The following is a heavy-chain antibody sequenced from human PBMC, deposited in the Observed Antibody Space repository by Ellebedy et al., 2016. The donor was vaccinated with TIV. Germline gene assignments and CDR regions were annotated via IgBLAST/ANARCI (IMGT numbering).Heavy chain of an antibody. CDR1: GFTFSDSW. CDR2: INQDASRK. D-gene: IGHD1-1*01. V-gene: IGHV3-7*01. Sequence: GESLKISCAASGFTFSDSWMTSVRQAPGKGLEWVANINQDASRKYYLDSVKGRFTVSRDNAKNSLYLQMNSLRAEDTAVYSCSSWKYWGQGALVTVSS. J-gene: IGHJ4*02. CDR3: SSWKY.